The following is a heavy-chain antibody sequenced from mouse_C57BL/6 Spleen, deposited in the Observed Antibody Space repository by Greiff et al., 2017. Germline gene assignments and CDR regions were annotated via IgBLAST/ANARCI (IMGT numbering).Heavy chain of an antibody. CDR3: ARDPITRGLDY. CDR1: GYSITSGYY. CDR2: ISYGGSN. D-gene: IGHD1-1*01. Sequence: EVKLVESGPGLVKPSQSLSLTCSVTGYSITSGYYWKWIRQPAGNKLEWMGYISYGGSNNYNPSLKNRISITRDTSKNQFFLKLNSVTTEDTTTYSCARDPITRGLDYWGQGTTLTVSS. J-gene: IGHJ2*01. V-gene: IGHV3-6*01.